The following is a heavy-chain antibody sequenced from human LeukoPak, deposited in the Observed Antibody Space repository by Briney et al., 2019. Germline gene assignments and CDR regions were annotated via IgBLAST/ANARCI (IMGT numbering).Heavy chain of an antibody. J-gene: IGHJ4*02. CDR2: IYCGPGST. Sequence: GASVKVSCEASGYTFTYYYIHWVRQAPGQGLEWMGTIYCGPGSTTYPQKFQGRVTMTRDTSTTTVYMEVNSLRSEDTAIYYCGLGYSYAPHLYWGQGTLVTVSS. V-gene: IGHV1-46*01. D-gene: IGHD5-18*01. CDR3: GLGYSYAPHLY. CDR1: GYTFTYYY.